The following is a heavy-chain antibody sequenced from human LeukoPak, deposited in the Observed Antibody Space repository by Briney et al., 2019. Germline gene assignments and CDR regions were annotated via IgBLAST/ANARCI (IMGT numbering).Heavy chain of an antibody. V-gene: IGHV3-30*18. CDR3: AKDLYNFGTSPFDY. CDR2: ISNDGSNK. CDR1: GFTFSSYG. Sequence: GRSLRLSCAASGFTFSSYGMHWVRQARGKGLEWVAGISNDGSNKNYADSVKGRFTFSRDDSKNTLYLQMNSLRAEDTAVYYCAKDLYNFGTSPFDYWGQGTLVTVSS. J-gene: IGHJ4*02. D-gene: IGHD1-20*01.